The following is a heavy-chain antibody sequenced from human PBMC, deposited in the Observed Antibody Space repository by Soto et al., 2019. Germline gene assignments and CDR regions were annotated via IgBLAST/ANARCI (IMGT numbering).Heavy chain of an antibody. CDR3: ARGLXASYGVRLSYYYYGMDV. CDR2: ISHSGST. V-gene: IGHV4-34*01. J-gene: IGHJ6*02. Sequence: SETLSLTCGVYGGSLSYFYWGWIRQPTGQGLECIGEISHSGSTNYNPSLKSRVTISIDTSKNQFSLKLSSVTAADTAMYYCARGLXASYGVRLSYYYYGMDVWGQGTTVTVSS. D-gene: IGHD3-10*01. CDR1: GGSLSYFY.